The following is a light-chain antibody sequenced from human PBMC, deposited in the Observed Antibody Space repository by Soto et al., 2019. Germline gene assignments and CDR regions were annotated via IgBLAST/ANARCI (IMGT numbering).Light chain of an antibody. J-gene: IGKJ4*01. V-gene: IGKV3-20*01. CDR3: QQHGSSPLT. CDR1: QSVSSSY. Sequence: EIVLTQPPGTLSLSPGERATLSCRASQSVSSSYLAWYQQKPGQAPRLLIYGANNRATGISDRFSGSGSGTDFTLTISRLESDDFAVYYCQQHGSSPLTFGGGTKVDIK. CDR2: GAN.